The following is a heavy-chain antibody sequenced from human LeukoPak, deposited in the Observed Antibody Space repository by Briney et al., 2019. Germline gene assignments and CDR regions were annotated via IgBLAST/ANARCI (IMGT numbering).Heavy chain of an antibody. CDR2: IDWDDHK. V-gene: IGHV2-70*11. Sequence: TLSLTCSVSGASISSHYWSWIRQPPGKALEWLARIDWDDHKYYSTSLKTRLTISKDTSKNQVVLTMTNMDPVDTATYYCARIRGATDDSGMDVWGQGTTVTVSS. CDR1: GASISSHYW. CDR3: ARIRGATDDSGMDV. J-gene: IGHJ6*02. D-gene: IGHD1-26*01.